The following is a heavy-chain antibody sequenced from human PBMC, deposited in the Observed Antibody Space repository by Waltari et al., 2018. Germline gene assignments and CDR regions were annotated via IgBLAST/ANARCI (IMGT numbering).Heavy chain of an antibody. CDR3: ARCQRDYYGAGRGGFDY. CDR1: GGSISSGGYY. Sequence: QVQLQESGPGLVKPSQTLSLTCTVSGGSISSGGYYWSWIRQHTGQGREWNGEINHRGTTNYNPSPKSPVTISGDTSKTQCSLKLSSVTAADTAVYYCARCQRDYYGAGRGGFDYWGQGTLVTVSS. J-gene: IGHJ4*02. V-gene: IGHV4-31*01. D-gene: IGHD3-10*01. CDR2: INHRGTT.